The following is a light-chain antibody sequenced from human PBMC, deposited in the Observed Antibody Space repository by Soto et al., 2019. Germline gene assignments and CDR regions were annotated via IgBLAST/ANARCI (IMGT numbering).Light chain of an antibody. CDR1: QSVSSSY. Sequence: EIVLTQFPGTLSLSPGERATLSCRASQSVSSSYLAWYQQKPGQAPRPLIYGASSRATGIPDRFSGSGSGTDFTLTISRLEPEDFAVYYCQQYGSSPRGFTFGPGTKVDIK. J-gene: IGKJ3*01. CDR2: GAS. V-gene: IGKV3-20*01. CDR3: QQYGSSPRGFT.